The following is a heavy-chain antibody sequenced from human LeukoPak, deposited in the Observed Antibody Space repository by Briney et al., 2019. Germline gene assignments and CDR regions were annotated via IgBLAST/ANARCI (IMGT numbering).Heavy chain of an antibody. CDR3: ASSKTNGDSSGWYAWFDP. CDR1: GGSINSYY. Sequence: SETLSLTCTVSGGSINSYYWSWIRQPPGKGLEWIGYIYYSGYTNYNPSLKSRVTISVDTSKNQFSLKLSSVTATVTAVYYCASSKTNGDSSGWYAWFDPWGQGTLVTVSS. D-gene: IGHD6-19*01. CDR2: IYYSGYT. V-gene: IGHV4-59*01. J-gene: IGHJ5*02.